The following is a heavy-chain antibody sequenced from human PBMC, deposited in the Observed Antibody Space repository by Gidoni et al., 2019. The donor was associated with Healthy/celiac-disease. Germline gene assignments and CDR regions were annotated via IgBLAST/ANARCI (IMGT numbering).Heavy chain of an antibody. V-gene: IGHV4-34*01. D-gene: IGHD3-22*01. CDR1: GPSFSGYY. Sequence: QVQLQQWRAGLLKPSETLSLTCAMSGPSFSGYYCSWIRQSPGRGLEWIAEITHPGSTNYKPSLRSRVTISVDASKNQFSLQLRSVTAADTAVYYCARGRYHDSSGFPYWGQGTLVTVSS. CDR3: ARGRYHDSSGFPY. J-gene: IGHJ4*02. CDR2: ITHPGST.